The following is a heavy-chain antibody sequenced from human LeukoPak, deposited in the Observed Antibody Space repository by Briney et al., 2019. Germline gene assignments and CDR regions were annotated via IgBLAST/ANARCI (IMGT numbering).Heavy chain of an antibody. CDR2: INSDGSST. CDR1: GFTFSSYW. V-gene: IGHV3-74*01. Sequence: GGSLRLSCAASGFTFSSYWMHWVRQAPGKGLVWVSRINSDGSSTSYADSVKGRFTISRDNAKNTLYLQMNSLRVEDTAVYYCARDGPGVYYDYVWGLEAWFDPWGQGTLVTVSS. CDR3: ARDGPGVYYDYVWGLEAWFDP. J-gene: IGHJ5*02. D-gene: IGHD3-16*01.